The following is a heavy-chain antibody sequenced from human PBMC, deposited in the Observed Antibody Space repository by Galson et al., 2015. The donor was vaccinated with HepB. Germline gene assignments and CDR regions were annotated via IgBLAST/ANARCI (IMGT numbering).Heavy chain of an antibody. CDR1: RYSFTSYW. CDR2: IDPSDSYI. CDR3: ARQVSDYYGMDV. D-gene: IGHD3-3*01. V-gene: IGHV5-10-1*04. Sequence: QSGAEVKKPGESLRISCKGSRYSFTSYWMSWVRQMPGKGLEWMGIIDPSDSYIKYSPSFQGQVIISVDKSISTAYLQWSSLKASDSAMYYCARQVSDYYGMDVWGQGTAVTVSS. J-gene: IGHJ6*02.